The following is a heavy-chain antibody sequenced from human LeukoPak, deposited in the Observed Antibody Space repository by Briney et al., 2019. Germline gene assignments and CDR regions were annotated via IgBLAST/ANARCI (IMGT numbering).Heavy chain of an antibody. CDR3: ARESPSGYSGYDGDY. D-gene: IGHD5-12*01. CDR2: ISSSSSYI. CDR1: GFTFSSYS. Sequence: GGSLRLSCAASGFTFSSYSMNWVRQAPGKGLEWVSSISSSSSYIYYADSVKGRFTISRDNAKNSLYLQMNSLRAEDTAVYYCARESPSGYSGYDGDYWGQGTLVTVSS. J-gene: IGHJ4*02. V-gene: IGHV3-21*01.